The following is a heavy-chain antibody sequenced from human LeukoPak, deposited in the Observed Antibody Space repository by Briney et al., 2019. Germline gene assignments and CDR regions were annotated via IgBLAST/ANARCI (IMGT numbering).Heavy chain of an antibody. Sequence: PGGSLRLSCAASGFTFSSYEMNWVRQAPGKGLEWVANIKQDGSEKYYVDSVKGRFTISRDNAKNSLYLQMNSLRAEDTAVYYCARGVSSLRYFDWLLNRYYYYYMDVWGKGTTVTVSS. J-gene: IGHJ6*03. CDR3: ARGVSSLRYFDWLLNRYYYYYMDV. CDR2: IKQDGSEK. CDR1: GFTFSSYE. V-gene: IGHV3-7*01. D-gene: IGHD3-9*01.